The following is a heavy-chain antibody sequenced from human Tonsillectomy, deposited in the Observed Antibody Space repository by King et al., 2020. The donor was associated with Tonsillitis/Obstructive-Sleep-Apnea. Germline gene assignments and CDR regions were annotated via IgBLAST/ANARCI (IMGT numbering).Heavy chain of an antibody. V-gene: IGHV3-74*01. Sequence: VQLVESGGGLVQPGGSLRLSCAASGFTFSSYWMHWVRQAPGKGLVWVSRINSDGSSTSYADSVKGRFTISRDNAKNTLYLQMNSLRAEDTAVYYCARGANYYEISGYYYYYYYMDVWGKGTTVTVSS. D-gene: IGHD3-22*01. CDR1: GFTFSSYW. CDR3: ARGANYYEISGYYYYYYYMDV. J-gene: IGHJ6*03. CDR2: INSDGSST.